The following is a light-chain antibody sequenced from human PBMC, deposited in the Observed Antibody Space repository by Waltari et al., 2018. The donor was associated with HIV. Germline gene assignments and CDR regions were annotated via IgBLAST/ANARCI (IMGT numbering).Light chain of an antibody. CDR3: ATWDGSLNGPV. V-gene: IGLV1-44*01. Sequence: QSVLTQPPSASGTPGQRVTISCSGSGSNIGGSTVNWYQQLPGTAPKLLIYSNNQRPSRVPDRFSSSKSGTSASLAISGLQSDDETTYYCATWDGSLNGPVFGGGTKLTVL. CDR2: SNN. J-gene: IGLJ3*02. CDR1: GSNIGGST.